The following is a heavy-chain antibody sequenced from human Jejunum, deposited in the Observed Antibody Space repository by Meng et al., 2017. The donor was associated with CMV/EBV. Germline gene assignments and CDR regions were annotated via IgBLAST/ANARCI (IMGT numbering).Heavy chain of an antibody. CDR2: VDYYGST. V-gene: IGHV4-59*01. CDR3: ARGWGTTSPWDY. Sequence: GAGDSISGYYFGWIRQPPGKGLEWIGNVDYYGSTKYNPSLKSRVTISVDPARSQLSLKLGSVSAADTAVYYCARGWGTTSPWDYWGQGMLVTVSS. CDR1: GDSISGYY. D-gene: IGHD3-16*01. J-gene: IGHJ4*02.